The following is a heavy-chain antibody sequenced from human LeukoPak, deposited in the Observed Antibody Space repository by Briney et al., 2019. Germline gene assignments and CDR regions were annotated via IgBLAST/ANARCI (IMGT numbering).Heavy chain of an antibody. D-gene: IGHD4-17*01. CDR1: GVSISSHY. CDR2: IYYTGST. V-gene: IGHV4-59*11. J-gene: IGHJ4*02. CDR3: ARQGGYGDSTHLDY. Sequence: SETLSLTCTVSGVSISSHYWSWLRQPPGKGLEWIGYIYYTGSTKYNPSLKSQVTISVDTSKNQFSLKLSSVTTGDTALYYCARQGGYGDSTHLDYWGRGTLVTVSS.